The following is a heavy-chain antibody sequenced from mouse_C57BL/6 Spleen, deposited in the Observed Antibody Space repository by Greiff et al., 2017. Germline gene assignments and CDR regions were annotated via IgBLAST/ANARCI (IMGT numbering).Heavy chain of an antibody. CDR2: ITPSTGGT. J-gene: IGHJ4*01. CDR1: GYSFTGYY. CDR3: ARDDSYYYAMDY. Sequence: VQLQQSGPELVKPGASVKISCKASGYSFTGYYMNWVKQSPEKSLEWIGEITPSTGGTTYNQKFKAKATLTVDKSSSTAYMQLKSLTSEDSAVYYCARDDSYYYAMDYWGQGTSVTVSS. V-gene: IGHV1-42*01. D-gene: IGHD2-4*01.